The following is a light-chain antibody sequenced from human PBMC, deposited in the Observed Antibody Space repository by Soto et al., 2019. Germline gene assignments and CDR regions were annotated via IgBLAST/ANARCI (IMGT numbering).Light chain of an antibody. Sequence: QSALTQPPSASGSPGQSVTISCTGTSSDVGTYNYVSWYQQHPGRAPKLILYDVTKRPSGVPDRFSASKSGNTASLTVSGLRTEDEADYYCSTYAGSSFGFGTGTKVTV. CDR2: DVT. V-gene: IGLV2-8*01. CDR3: STYAGSSFG. CDR1: SSDVGTYNY. J-gene: IGLJ1*01.